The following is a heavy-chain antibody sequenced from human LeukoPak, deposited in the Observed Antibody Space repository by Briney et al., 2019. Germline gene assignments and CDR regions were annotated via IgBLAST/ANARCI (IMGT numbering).Heavy chain of an antibody. J-gene: IGHJ4*02. CDR1: GYTFTSYY. Sequence: ASVKVSCKASGYTFTSYYIHWVRQAHGQGLEWMGIINPAGGSTTYAQKFQGSRLTLTRDTSTSTVYMELSSLRSEDTAVYYCARGRGVHDSHTYDYFDYWGQGSLVTVSS. CDR3: ARGRGVHDSHTYDYFDY. V-gene: IGHV1-46*01. CDR2: INPAGGST. D-gene: IGHD3-22*01.